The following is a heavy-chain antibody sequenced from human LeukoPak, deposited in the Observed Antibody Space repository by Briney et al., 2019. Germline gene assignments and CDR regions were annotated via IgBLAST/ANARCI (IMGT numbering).Heavy chain of an antibody. CDR3: TRSVDY. Sequence: GSLRLSCAASGFTFSSNWMHWVRQVPGKGLVWVSRISGDGSTIDYADSVRARFTISRDNAKNTVYLQMNSLRAEDTAVYYCTRSVDYWSQGTLVTVSS. CDR2: ISGDGSTI. CDR1: GFTFSSNW. V-gene: IGHV3-74*01. J-gene: IGHJ4*02.